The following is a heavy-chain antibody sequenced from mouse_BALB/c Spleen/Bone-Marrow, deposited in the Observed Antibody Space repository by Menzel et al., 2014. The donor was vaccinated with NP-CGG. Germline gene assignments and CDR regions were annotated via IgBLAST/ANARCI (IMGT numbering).Heavy chain of an antibody. D-gene: IGHD2-13*01. CDR2: ISNGGSST. Sequence: EVMLVESGGGLVQPGGSLKLSCATSGFTFSDYYMYWVRQTPEKRLEWVAYISNGGSSTYYPDTVKGRFTISRDNAKNTLYLQMSRLKSEDTAMYYCARQDYSYYYAMDYWGQGTSVTVSS. V-gene: IGHV5-12*02. J-gene: IGHJ4*01. CDR1: GFTFSDYY. CDR3: ARQDYSYYYAMDY.